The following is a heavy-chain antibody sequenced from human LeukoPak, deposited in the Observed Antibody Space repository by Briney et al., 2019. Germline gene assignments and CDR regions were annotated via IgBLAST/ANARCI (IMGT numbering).Heavy chain of an antibody. CDR2: ISYDGSNK. D-gene: IGHD3-3*01. Sequence: GGSLRLSCAASGFTFSSYGMHWVRQAPGKGLEWVAVISYDGSNKYYADSVKGRFTISRDNAKNTLYLQMNSLRAEDTAVYYCARTKGWSGYYYWGQGTLVTVSS. CDR1: GFTFSSYG. V-gene: IGHV3-30*03. CDR3: ARTKGWSGYYY. J-gene: IGHJ4*02.